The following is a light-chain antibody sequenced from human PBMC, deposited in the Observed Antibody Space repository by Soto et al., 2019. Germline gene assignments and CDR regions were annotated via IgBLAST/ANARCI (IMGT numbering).Light chain of an antibody. CDR1: QRVASNS. V-gene: IGKV3-20*01. CDR2: GAS. CDR3: QQYGSSPRT. Sequence: EIVLTQSPGTLSLSPGERATLSCRASQRVASNSLVWYQQKPGQAPRLLIYGASSRATGIPDRFSGSGSGTDVTLTISRLEPEDFAVYYCQQYGSSPRTFGQGTKVEIK. J-gene: IGKJ1*01.